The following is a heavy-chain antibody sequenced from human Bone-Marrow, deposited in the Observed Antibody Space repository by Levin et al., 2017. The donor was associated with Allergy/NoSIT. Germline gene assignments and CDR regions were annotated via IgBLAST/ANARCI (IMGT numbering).Heavy chain of an antibody. Sequence: SGGSLRLSCGVSDDSISSSNWWTWVRQPPGKGLEWIGEIYHSGSTNYNPSLKSRVTISVEKSKNQFSLKLSSMTAADTAVYYCARRNVLAPGEDWFDPWGQGILVTVSS. CDR1: DDSISSSNW. V-gene: IGHV4-4*02. D-gene: IGHD7-27*01. CDR2: IYHSGST. J-gene: IGHJ5*02. CDR3: ARRNVLAPGEDWFDP.